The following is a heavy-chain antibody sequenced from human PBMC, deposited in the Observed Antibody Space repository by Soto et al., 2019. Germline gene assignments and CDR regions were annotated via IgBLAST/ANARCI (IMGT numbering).Heavy chain of an antibody. CDR1: GFTFSSYW. D-gene: IGHD5-12*01. J-gene: IGHJ4*02. CDR3: AREGMATITIDY. CDR2: INSDGSST. Sequence: GGSLRLSCAASGFTFSSYWMHWVRQAPGKGLVWVSRINSDGSSTSYADSVKGRFTISRDNAKNTLYLQMNSLRAEDTAVYYCAREGMATITIDYWGQGTLVTVSS. V-gene: IGHV3-74*01.